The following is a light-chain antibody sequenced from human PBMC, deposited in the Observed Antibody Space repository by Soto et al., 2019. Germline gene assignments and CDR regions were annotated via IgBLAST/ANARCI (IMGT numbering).Light chain of an antibody. CDR2: GAS. V-gene: IGKV3-20*01. J-gene: IGKJ5*01. CDR3: QQYGSLTIT. CDR1: QSVSSSY. Sequence: EIVLTQSPGTLSLSPGERATLSCRASQSVSSSYLAWYQQKPGQAPRLLIYGASSRATGIPDRFSGSGSGTDFTLTISRLEPVDFAVYYCQQYGSLTITFGQGTRLEIK.